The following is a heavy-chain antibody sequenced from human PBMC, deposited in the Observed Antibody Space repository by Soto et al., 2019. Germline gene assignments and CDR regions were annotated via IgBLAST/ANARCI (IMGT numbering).Heavy chain of an antibody. CDR1: GGTFSSYA. V-gene: IGHV1-69*12. CDR3: ARTNTAMVTGWFDP. D-gene: IGHD5-18*01. J-gene: IGHJ5*02. Sequence: QVQLVQSGAEVKKPGSSVKVYCKASGGTFSSYAISWVRQAPGQGLEWMGGIIPIFGTANYAQKFQGRVTITADESTSTAYMELSSLRSEDTAMYYCARTNTAMVTGWFDPWGQGTLVTVSS. CDR2: IIPIFGTA.